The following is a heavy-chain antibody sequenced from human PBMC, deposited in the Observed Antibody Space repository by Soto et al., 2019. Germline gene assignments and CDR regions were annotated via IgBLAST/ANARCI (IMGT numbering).Heavy chain of an antibody. CDR3: ASSGPVAKGLSDY. CDR2: ISSSSSTI. CDR1: GFTFSSYS. V-gene: IGHV3-48*02. J-gene: IGHJ4*02. Sequence: PGGSLRLSCAASGFTFSSYSMNWVRQAPGKGLEWVSYISSSSSTIYYADSVKGRFTISRDNAKNLLYLQMNSLRDEDTAVYYCASSGPVAKGLSDYWGQGTVVTAS.